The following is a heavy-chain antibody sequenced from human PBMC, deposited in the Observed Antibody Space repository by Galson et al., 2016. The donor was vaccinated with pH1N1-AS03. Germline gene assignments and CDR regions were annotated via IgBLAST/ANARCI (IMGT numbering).Heavy chain of an antibody. D-gene: IGHD1-1*01. V-gene: IGHV4-59*01. J-gene: IGHJ4*02. Sequence: ETLSLTCTVSGGSITFYYWAWIRQPPRKGLGWIGNIYYTGTTNYNPSLKSRVTMSVDKSRNQFSLKLNSLTAADTAAYYCAAYKYVDTYFDNWGQGTLVTVSS. CDR1: GGSITFYY. CDR2: IYYTGTT. CDR3: AAYKYVDTYFDN.